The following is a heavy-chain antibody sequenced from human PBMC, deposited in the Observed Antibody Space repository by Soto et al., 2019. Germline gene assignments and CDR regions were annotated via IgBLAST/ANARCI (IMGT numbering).Heavy chain of an antibody. CDR1: GFTFSSYA. J-gene: IGHJ6*02. V-gene: IGHV3-23*01. CDR3: AKDLAVAGTLRYGMDV. CDR2: ISGSGGST. Sequence: GGSLRLSCAASGFTFSSYAMSWVRQAPGKGLEWVSAISGSGGSTYYADSVKGRFTISRDNSKNTLYLQMNSLRAEDTAVYYCAKDLAVAGTLRYGMDVWGQGTTVTVS. D-gene: IGHD6-19*01.